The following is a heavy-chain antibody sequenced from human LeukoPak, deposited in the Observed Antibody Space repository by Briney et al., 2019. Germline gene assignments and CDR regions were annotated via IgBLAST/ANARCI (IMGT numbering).Heavy chain of an antibody. CDR1: GFTFSSYA. J-gene: IGHJ4*02. CDR2: ISYDGSNK. D-gene: IGHD3-3*01. CDR3: ARESREDFGVVIGPDY. V-gene: IGHV3-30*04. Sequence: PGGSLRLSCAASGFTFSSYAMHWVRQAPGKGLEWVAVISYDGSNKYYADSVKGRFTISRDNSKNTLYLQMNSLRAEDTAVYYCARESREDFGVVIGPDYWGQGTLVTVSS.